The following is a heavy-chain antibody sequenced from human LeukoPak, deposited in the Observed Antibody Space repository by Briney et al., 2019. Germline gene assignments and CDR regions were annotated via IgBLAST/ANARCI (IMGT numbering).Heavy chain of an antibody. CDR3: ARGRELRYFDWLLYPFDY. D-gene: IGHD3-9*01. CDR1: GGSISSSSYY. CDR2: IYYSGST. Sequence: SETLSLTCTVSGGSISSSSYYWGWIRQPPGKGLEWVGSIYYSGSTYYSPSLKSRVTISVDTSKNQFSLKLSSVTAADTAVYYCARGRELRYFDWLLYPFDYWGQGPRSPSPQ. J-gene: IGHJ4*02. V-gene: IGHV4-39*01.